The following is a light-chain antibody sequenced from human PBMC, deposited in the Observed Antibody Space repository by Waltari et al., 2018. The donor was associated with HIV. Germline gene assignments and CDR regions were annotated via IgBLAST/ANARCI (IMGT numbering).Light chain of an antibody. CDR1: SSNIGTNY. CDR2: DHN. CDR3: GTWDSSLSTGGV. J-gene: IGLJ1*01. Sequence: QSVLTQPPSVSAAPGQKVTISCAGSSSNIGTNYVSWYQQLPGTAPKLRIYDHNKRPSGIPARFSGSKSGTSATLSITGLQTGDEADYYCGTWDSSLSTGGVFGTGTKVTVL. V-gene: IGLV1-51*01.